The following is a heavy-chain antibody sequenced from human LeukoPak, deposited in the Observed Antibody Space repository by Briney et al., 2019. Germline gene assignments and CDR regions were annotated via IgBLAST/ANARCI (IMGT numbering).Heavy chain of an antibody. Sequence: GGSLRLPCAASGFTFSDYYMSWIRQAPGRGLEWVSYISSSRSYTNYADSVKGRSTISRDNAKNSLYLQMNSLRAEDTAVYYCAREGHCSSTRCYADFDYWGQGTLVTVSS. V-gene: IGHV3-11*05. D-gene: IGHD2-2*01. CDR2: ISSSRSYT. J-gene: IGHJ4*02. CDR3: AREGHCSSTRCYADFDY. CDR1: GFTFSDYY.